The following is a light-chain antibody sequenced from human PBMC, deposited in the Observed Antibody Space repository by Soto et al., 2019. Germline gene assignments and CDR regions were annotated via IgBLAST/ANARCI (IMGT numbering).Light chain of an antibody. CDR2: GAS. CDR1: QSVSSS. J-gene: IGKJ4*01. V-gene: IGKV3-15*01. Sequence: EIVMTQSPATLSVSPGERATLSCRASQSVSSSLAWYQQKPDQAPRLLIYGASTRATGIPARFSGSGSGTEFTLTISSLQSEDFAVYYCQQYNNWPPLTFGGGTKVEIK. CDR3: QQYNNWPPLT.